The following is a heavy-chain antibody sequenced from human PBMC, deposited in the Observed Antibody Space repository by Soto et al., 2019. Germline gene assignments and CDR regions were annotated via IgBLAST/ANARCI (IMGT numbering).Heavy chain of an antibody. CDR3: ATNGGYNYASGT. CDR1: GDSISSYTW. V-gene: IGHV4-4*02. D-gene: IGHD5-18*01. Sequence: QVQLQESGPGLVNPSGTLSLTCAVSGDSISSYTWWSWVRQPPGKGREWIGEIFHSGSTNYNPSLESRVTISVDKSQNQCSLNLNAVTAADTAVDYCATNGGYNYASGTWGQGTLVTVSS. CDR2: IFHSGST. J-gene: IGHJ5*02.